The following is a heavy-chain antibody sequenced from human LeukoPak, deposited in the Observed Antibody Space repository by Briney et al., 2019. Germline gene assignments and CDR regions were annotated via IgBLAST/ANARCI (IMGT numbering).Heavy chain of an antibody. CDR3: TTGVATTWHDGY. D-gene: IGHD1-1*01. Sequence: TGGSLRLSCAASGFIFNSAWMNWVRQAPGKGLEWVGRIKNKIEGGVTDYTAAVKGRFTISRDDSENTLYLQMDSLETEDTAIYYCTTGVATTWHDGYWGQGTLVTVSS. CDR2: IKNKIEGGVT. J-gene: IGHJ4*02. V-gene: IGHV3-15*01. CDR1: GFIFNSAW.